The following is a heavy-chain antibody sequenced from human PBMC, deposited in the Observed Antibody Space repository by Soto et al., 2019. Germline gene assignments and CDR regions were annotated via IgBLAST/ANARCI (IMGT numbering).Heavy chain of an antibody. CDR2: ISSSSSTV. D-gene: IGHD6-6*01. CDR1: GFTFSSYS. J-gene: IGHJ6*02. CDR3: ARPEYSSSSYGMDV. V-gene: IGHV3-48*02. Sequence: GGSLRLSCAASGFTFSSYSMNWVRQAPGKGLEWVSYISSSSSTVYYADSVKGRFTISRDNAKNSLYLQMNSLRDEDTAVYYCARPEYSSSSYGMDVWGQGTTVTVSS.